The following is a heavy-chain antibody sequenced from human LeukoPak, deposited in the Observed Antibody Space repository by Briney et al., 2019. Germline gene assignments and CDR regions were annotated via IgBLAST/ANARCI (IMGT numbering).Heavy chain of an antibody. Sequence: PSETLSLTCTVSGYSISSGYYWGWIRQPPGKGLEWIGSIYHSGGTYYNPSLKSRVTISVDTSKNQFSLKLSSVTAADTAVYYCASGTLGSLDYWGQGTLVTVSS. CDR1: GYSISSGYY. J-gene: IGHJ4*02. V-gene: IGHV4-38-2*02. CDR3: ASGTLGSLDY. D-gene: IGHD3-16*01. CDR2: IYHSGGT.